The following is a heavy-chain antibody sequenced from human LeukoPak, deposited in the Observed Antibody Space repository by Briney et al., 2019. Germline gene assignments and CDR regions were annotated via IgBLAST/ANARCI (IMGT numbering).Heavy chain of an antibody. D-gene: IGHD3-22*01. J-gene: IGHJ4*02. CDR1: GYSISSGYY. CDR2: IYYSGST. CDR3: ARDGVDSSGYYYFDY. V-gene: IGHV4-38-2*02. Sequence: SETLSLTCTVSGYSISSGYYWGWIRQPPGKGLEWIGYIYYSGSTNYNPSLKSRVTISVDTSKNQFSLKLSAVPAADTAVYYCARDGVDSSGYYYFDYWGQGTLVTVSS.